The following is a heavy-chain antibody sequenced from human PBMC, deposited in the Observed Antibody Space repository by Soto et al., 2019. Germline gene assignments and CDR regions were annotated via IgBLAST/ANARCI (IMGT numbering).Heavy chain of an antibody. V-gene: IGHV4-59*08. CDR1: GGSISSYY. J-gene: IGHJ4*02. Sequence: SETLSLTCTVSGGSISSYYWSWIRQPPGKGLEWIGYIYYSGSTNYNPSLKSRVTISVDTSKNQFSLKLSSVTAADTAVYCCARHGHGVDYWGQGTLVTVSS. CDR3: ARHGHGVDY. D-gene: IGHD3-3*01. CDR2: IYYSGST.